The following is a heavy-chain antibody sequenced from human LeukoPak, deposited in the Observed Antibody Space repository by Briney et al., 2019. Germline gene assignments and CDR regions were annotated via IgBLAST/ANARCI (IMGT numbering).Heavy chain of an antibody. D-gene: IGHD2/OR15-2a*01. J-gene: IGHJ4*02. Sequence: GASVKVSCKASGYTFTNYDYGISWVRQAPGQGLKWVGWISATNGNTKYVQEFQGRVSMTTDTSTNTAYMELRSLRSDDTAVYFCARAYGYNIGIYYFDYWGQGTLVTVSS. V-gene: IGHV1-18*01. CDR1: GYTFTNYDYG. CDR3: ARAYGYNIGIYYFDY. CDR2: ISATNGNT.